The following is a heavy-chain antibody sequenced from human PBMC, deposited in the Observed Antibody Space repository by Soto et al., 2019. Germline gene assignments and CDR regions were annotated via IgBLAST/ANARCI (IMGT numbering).Heavy chain of an antibody. CDR1: GYSFTSYW. J-gene: IGHJ5*02. CDR3: ARGAGPVNYGSGAPFDP. V-gene: IGHV5-51*01. D-gene: IGHD3-10*01. Sequence: PGESLKISCKASGYSFTSYWIAWVRQMPGKGLEWMGIIYPGDSDTRYSPSFQGQVTISADKSISTAYLQWSSLKASDTAMYYCARGAGPVNYGSGAPFDPWGQGTLVTVSS. CDR2: IYPGDSDT.